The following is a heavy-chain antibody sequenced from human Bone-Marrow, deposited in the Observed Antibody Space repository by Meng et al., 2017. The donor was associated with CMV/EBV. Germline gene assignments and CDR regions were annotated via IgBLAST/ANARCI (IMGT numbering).Heavy chain of an antibody. D-gene: IGHD6-6*01. Sequence: SVKVSCKASGFTFTSSAVQWVRQARGQRLEWIGWIVVGSGNTNYAQKFQERVTITRDRSTSTVYMELSSLRSEDTAVYYCAQGEGLAARRAYYYYYGMDVWGQGTTVTVSS. CDR1: GFTFTSSA. CDR3: AQGEGLAARRAYYYYYGMDV. V-gene: IGHV1-58*01. J-gene: IGHJ6*02. CDR2: IVVGSGNT.